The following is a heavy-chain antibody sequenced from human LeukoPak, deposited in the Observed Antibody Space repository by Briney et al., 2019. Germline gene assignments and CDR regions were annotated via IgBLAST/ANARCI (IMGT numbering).Heavy chain of an antibody. CDR3: ARETGTYYFDY. Sequence: GGSLRLSCAASGFTFRSYWMSWVRQAPGKGLEWVANIKQDGSNKYYADSVKGRFTISRDNSKNTLYLRMNSLRADDTAVYYCARETGTYYFDYWGQGTLVTVSS. D-gene: IGHD3-10*01. CDR1: GFTFRSYW. J-gene: IGHJ4*02. V-gene: IGHV3-7*01. CDR2: IKQDGSNK.